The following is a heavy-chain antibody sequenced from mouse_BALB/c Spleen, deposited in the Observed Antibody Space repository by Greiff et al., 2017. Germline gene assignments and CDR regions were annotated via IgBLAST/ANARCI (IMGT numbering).Heavy chain of an antibody. V-gene: IGHV3-6*02. CDR3: ARDPGYGNPRFAY. Sequence: EVKLQESGPGLVKPSQSLSLTCSVTGYSITSGYYWNWIRQFPGNKLEWMGYISYDGSNNYNPSLKNRISITRDTSKNQFFLKLNSVTTEDTATYYCARDPGYGNPRFAYWGQGTLVTVSA. CDR2: ISYDGSN. D-gene: IGHD2-10*02. J-gene: IGHJ3*01. CDR1: GYSITSGYY.